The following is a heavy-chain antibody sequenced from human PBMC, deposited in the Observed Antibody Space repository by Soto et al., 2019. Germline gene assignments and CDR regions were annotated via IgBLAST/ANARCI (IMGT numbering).Heavy chain of an antibody. V-gene: IGHV4-31*03. D-gene: IGHD3-10*01. CDR2: IFYTGAT. CDR3: AREGRHSGGMRESWFDP. Sequence: LSLTCTVSGVSITRYYRNSIRRFPGNGLEFIGYIFYTGATYYNPSLRGRVSMSADTSKNQFSLNLRSVTAADTAIYYCAREGRHSGGMRESWFDPWGQGTQVNVSS. J-gene: IGHJ5*02. CDR1: GVSITRYY.